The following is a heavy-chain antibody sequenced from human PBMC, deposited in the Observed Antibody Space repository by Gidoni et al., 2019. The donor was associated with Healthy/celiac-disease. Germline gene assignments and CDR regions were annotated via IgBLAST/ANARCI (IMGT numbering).Heavy chain of an antibody. Sequence: QVQLQESGPGLVKPSETLSLTCTVSGASISSYYWSWLRQPPGKGLEWIGYIYYSGSTNYNPSLKSRVTRSVDTSKNQFSLKLSSVTAADTAVYYCARDATDYGDYGLDAFDIWGQGTMVTVSS. CDR1: GASISSYY. V-gene: IGHV4-59*01. CDR2: IYYSGST. J-gene: IGHJ3*02. D-gene: IGHD4-17*01. CDR3: ARDATDYGDYGLDAFDI.